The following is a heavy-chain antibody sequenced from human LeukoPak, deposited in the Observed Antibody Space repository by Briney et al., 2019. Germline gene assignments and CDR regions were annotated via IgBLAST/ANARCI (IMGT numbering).Heavy chain of an antibody. CDR3: ARETGSLDY. V-gene: IGHV1-46*01. D-gene: IGHD1-1*01. Sequence: ASVKVSCKASGYTFTSNFIHWVRQAPGQGLEWMGIINPSGGSPTYAQRFQGRVTMTRDPSTSTVYMELSSLRSEDTAVYYCARETGSLDYWGQESLVTVSS. CDR1: GYTFTSNF. CDR2: INPSGGSP. J-gene: IGHJ4*02.